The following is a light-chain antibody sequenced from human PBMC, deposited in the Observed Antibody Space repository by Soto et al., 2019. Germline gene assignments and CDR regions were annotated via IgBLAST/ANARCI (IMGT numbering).Light chain of an antibody. CDR1: QSIGRF. CDR3: QQCYMGWT. J-gene: IGKJ1*01. Sequence: DIQMTQSPSTLSASVGDRVTITCGASQSIGRFFSWYQHQPGKAPNHLIYDASTLESGVPSRFSGTGSGTEFTFSITSLQPEDFGTYYCQQCYMGWTFGQGTKVHI. V-gene: IGKV1-5*01. CDR2: DAS.